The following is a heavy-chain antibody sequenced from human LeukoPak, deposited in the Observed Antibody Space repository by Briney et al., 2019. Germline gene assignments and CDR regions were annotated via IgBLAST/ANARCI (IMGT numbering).Heavy chain of an antibody. D-gene: IGHD3-10*01. CDR1: GFTFSSYS. V-gene: IGHV3-48*01. CDR2: ISSSSSTI. Sequence: GGSLRLSCAASGFTFSSYSMNWVRQAPGKGLEWVSYISSSSSTIYYADSVKGRFTISRDNAKNSLYLQMNSLRAEDTAVYYCARDQGQPTYYYGSGSYSNWFDPWGQGTLVTVSS. J-gene: IGHJ5*02. CDR3: ARDQGQPTYYYGSGSYSNWFDP.